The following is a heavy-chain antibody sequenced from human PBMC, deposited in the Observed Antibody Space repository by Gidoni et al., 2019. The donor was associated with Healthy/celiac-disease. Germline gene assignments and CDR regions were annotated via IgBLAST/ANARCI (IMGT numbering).Heavy chain of an antibody. CDR2: ISNSGSST. CDR3: AKDQKYDYGDYGFDY. V-gene: IGHV3-23*01. J-gene: IGHJ4*02. CDR1: GFTFSSYA. Sequence: EVQLLESGGGLVQPGGSLRLSCAASGFTFSSYAMSWVRQAPGKGLGWVSTISNSGSSTYYVDSVKGRFTISRDNSKNTLYLQMNSLRAEDTAIYYCAKDQKYDYGDYGFDYWGQGTLVTVSS. D-gene: IGHD4-17*01.